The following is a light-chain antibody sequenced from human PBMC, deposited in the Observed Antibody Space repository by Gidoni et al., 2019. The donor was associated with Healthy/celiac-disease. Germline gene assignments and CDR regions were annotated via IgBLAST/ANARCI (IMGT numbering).Light chain of an antibody. Sequence: EIVLTHSPATLSLSPGERATLSCRASQSVSSYLAWYQQKPGQAPRRLIYDASNRATGIPARFSGSGSGTDFAVYYCQQRSNWPPVTFGQGTRLEIK. CDR1: QSVSSY. CDR2: DAS. CDR3: QQRSNWPPVT. J-gene: IGKJ5*01. V-gene: IGKV3-11*01.